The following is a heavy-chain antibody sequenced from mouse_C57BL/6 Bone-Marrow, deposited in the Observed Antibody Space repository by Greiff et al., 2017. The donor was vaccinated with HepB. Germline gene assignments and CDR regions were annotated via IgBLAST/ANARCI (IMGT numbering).Heavy chain of an antibody. CDR2: IRSKSNNYAT. Sequence: EVKVVESGGGLVQPKGSLKLSCAASGFSFNTYAMNWVRQAPGKGLEWVARIRSKSNNYATYYADSVKDRFTISRDDSESMLYLQMNNLKTEDTAMYYCVRQSTTTVVAFDYWGQGTTLTVSS. CDR3: VRQSTTTVVAFDY. V-gene: IGHV10-1*01. D-gene: IGHD1-1*01. J-gene: IGHJ2*01. CDR1: GFSFNTYA.